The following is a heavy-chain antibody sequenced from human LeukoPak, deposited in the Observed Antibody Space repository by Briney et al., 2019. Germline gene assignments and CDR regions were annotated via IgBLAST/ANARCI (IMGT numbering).Heavy chain of an antibody. CDR1: GGSFSGYY. D-gene: IGHD2-15*01. V-gene: IGHV3-23*01. CDR3: ANLGGYRSGGSCYSGY. CDR2: ISGSGGST. J-gene: IGHJ4*02. Sequence: STETLSLTCAVYGGSFSGYYWSWIRQPPGKGLEWVSAISGSGGSTYYADSVKGRFTISRDNSKNTLYLQMNSLRAEDTAVYYCANLGGYRSGGSCYSGYWGQGTLVTVSS.